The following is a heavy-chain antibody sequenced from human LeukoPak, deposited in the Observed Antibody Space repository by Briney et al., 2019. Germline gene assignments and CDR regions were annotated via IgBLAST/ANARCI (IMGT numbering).Heavy chain of an antibody. Sequence: SETLSLTCTVSGGSISSSSYYWGWIRQPPGKGLEWIGSIYYSGSTYYNPSLKSRVTISVDTSKNQFSLKLSSVTAADTAVYYCAKDGFYGGYVYNYYYGMDVWGQGTTVTVSS. CDR2: IYYSGST. J-gene: IGHJ6*02. D-gene: IGHD5-12*01. CDR1: GGSISSSSYY. V-gene: IGHV4-39*02. CDR3: AKDGFYGGYVYNYYYGMDV.